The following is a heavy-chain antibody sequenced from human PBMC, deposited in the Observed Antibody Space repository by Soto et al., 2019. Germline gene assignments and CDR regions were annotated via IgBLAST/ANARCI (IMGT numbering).Heavy chain of an antibody. CDR2: IYSGGST. CDR3: ANLGYCSGGSCYPYGMDV. CDR1: GFTVISNY. J-gene: IGHJ6*02. V-gene: IGHV3-53*01. Sequence: LRLSFAASGFTVISNYMSWVRQAPGKGLEWVSVIYSGGSTYYADSVKGRFTISRDNSKNTLYLQMNSLRAEDTAVYYCANLGYCSGGSCYPYGMDVWGQGTTVTVSS. D-gene: IGHD2-15*01.